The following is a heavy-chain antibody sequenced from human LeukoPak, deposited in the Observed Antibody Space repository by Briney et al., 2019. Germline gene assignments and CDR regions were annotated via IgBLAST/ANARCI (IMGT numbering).Heavy chain of an antibody. CDR2: INHSGST. Sequence: KASETLSLTCAVYGGSFSGYYWSWIRQPPGKGLEWIGEINHSGSTNYNPSLKSRVTISVDTSKNQFSLKLSSVTAADTAVYYCARGTGSSWYGGPFDSWGQGTLVTVSS. D-gene: IGHD6-19*01. J-gene: IGHJ4*02. V-gene: IGHV4-34*01. CDR1: GGSFSGYY. CDR3: ARGTGSSWYGGPFDS.